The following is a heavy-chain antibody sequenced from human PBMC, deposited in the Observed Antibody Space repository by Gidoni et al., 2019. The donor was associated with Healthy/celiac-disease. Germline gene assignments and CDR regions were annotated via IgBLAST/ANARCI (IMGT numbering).Heavy chain of an antibody. CDR3: VTDGGSYDY. CDR1: GFTFSSYW. Sequence: EVQLVESGGGLVKPGGSLRLSCAASGFTFSSYWMSWVRKAPGKGLEWVANIKQDGSEKYYVDSVKGRFTISRDNAKNSLYLQMNSLRAEDTAVYYCVTDGGSYDYWGQGTLVTVSS. CDR2: IKQDGSEK. V-gene: IGHV3-7*01. J-gene: IGHJ4*02. D-gene: IGHD1-26*01.